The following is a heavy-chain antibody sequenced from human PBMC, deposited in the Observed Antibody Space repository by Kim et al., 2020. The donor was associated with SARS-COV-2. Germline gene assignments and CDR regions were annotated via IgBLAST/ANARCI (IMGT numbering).Heavy chain of an antibody. D-gene: IGHD3-10*01. CDR3: ARDSVTMVRGVSEPPGYYYYGMDV. CDR2: ISAYNGNT. J-gene: IGHJ6*02. V-gene: IGHV1-18*01. CDR1: GYTFTSYG. Sequence: ASVKVSCKASGYTFTSYGISWVRQAPGQGLEWMGWISAYNGNTNYAQKLQGRVTMTTDTSTSTAYMELRSLRSDDTAVYYCARDSVTMVRGVSEPPGYYYYGMDVWGQGTTVTVSS.